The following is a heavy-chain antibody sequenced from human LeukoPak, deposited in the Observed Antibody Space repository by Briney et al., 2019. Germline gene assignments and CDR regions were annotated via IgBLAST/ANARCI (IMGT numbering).Heavy chain of an antibody. J-gene: IGHJ5*02. CDR2: INPNSGGT. CDR1: GYTFTGYY. D-gene: IGHD7-27*01. V-gene: IGHV1-2*02. Sequence: ASVKVSCKASGYTFTGYYLHWVRQAPGQGLEWMGWINPNSGGTSFAQKSQGRVTMTRDTSISTAYMELSRLRSDDTAVYYCARGSNWGWIWFDPWGQGTLVTVSS. CDR3: ARGSNWGWIWFDP.